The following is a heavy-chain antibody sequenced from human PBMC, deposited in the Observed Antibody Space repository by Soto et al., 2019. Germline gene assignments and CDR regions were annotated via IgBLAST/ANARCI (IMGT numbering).Heavy chain of an antibody. J-gene: IGHJ4*02. V-gene: IGHV3-7*04. D-gene: IGHD2-2*01. CDR3: ARVSQLDY. Sequence: VKGRFTISRDNAKNSLYLQMNSLRAEDTAVYYCARVSQLDYWGQGTLVTVSS.